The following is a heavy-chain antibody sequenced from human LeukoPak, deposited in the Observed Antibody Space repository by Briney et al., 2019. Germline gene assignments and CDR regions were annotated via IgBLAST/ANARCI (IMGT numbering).Heavy chain of an antibody. D-gene: IGHD3-16*01. V-gene: IGHV4-30-2*01. CDR3: AIDLGGILGNFVY. Sequence: SETLSLTCTVSGGSMTSGGYYWSWIRQPPGKGLEWIGYIYHAGNTHYNPSLKSRVTITVDTSKNQFSLRLTSVTAADTAVYYCAIDLGGILGNFVYWGQGTLVTVSS. CDR2: IYHAGNT. CDR1: GGSMTSGGYY. J-gene: IGHJ4*02.